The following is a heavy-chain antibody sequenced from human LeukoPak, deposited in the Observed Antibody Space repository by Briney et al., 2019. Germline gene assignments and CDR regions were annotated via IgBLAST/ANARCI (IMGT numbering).Heavy chain of an antibody. J-gene: IGHJ4*02. CDR1: GFTFSSYA. V-gene: IGHV3-23*01. Sequence: PGRSLRLSCAASGFTFSSYAMSWVRQAPGKGLEWVSGISGSGGSTYYADSVKGRFTISRDNSKNTLYLQMSSLRAEDTAVYYCAIDTSDDYADYWGQGTLVTVSS. CDR2: ISGSGGST. CDR3: AIDTSDDYADY.